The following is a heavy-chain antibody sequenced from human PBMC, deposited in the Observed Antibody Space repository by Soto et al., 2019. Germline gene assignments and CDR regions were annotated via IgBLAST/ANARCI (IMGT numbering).Heavy chain of an antibody. CDR2: IYYSGST. CDR3: ARAEYYDSSGYYYSSPNNYFDY. Sequence: SETLSLTCTVSGGSISSGGYYWSWIRQHPGKGLEWIGYIYYSGSTYYNPSLKSRVTISVDTSKNQFSLKLSSVTAADTAVYYCARAEYYDSSGYYYSSPNNYFDYWGQGTLVTVSS. D-gene: IGHD3-22*01. J-gene: IGHJ4*02. CDR1: GGSISSGGYY. V-gene: IGHV4-31*03.